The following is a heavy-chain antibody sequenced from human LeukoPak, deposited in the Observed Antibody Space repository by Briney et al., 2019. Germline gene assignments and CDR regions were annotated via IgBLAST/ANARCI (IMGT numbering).Heavy chain of an antibody. D-gene: IGHD5-18*01. V-gene: IGHV3-7*05. CDR3: ARLPLTARRHFDF. Sequence: GGSLRLSCAASGFTFSAYWMSWVRQTPGKGLEWVANIKEDGSEKYYVDYVKGRFIISRDNAKNSLYVQMNSLRAEDTAVYYCARLPLTARRHFDFWGQGTQVTVSP. J-gene: IGHJ4*02. CDR1: GFTFSAYW. CDR2: IKEDGSEK.